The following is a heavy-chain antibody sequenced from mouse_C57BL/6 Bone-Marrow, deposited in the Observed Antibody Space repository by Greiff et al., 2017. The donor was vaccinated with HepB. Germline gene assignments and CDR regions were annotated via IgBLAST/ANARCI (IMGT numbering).Heavy chain of an antibody. CDR3: VRLKGAFDY. CDR2: IRSKSNNYAT. V-gene: IGHV10-1*01. Sequence: EVKLLESGGGLVQPKGSLKLSCAASGFSFNTYAMNWVRQAPGKGLDWVARIRSKSNNYATYYADSVKDRFTISRDDSESMLYLQMNNLKTEDTAMYYSVRLKGAFDYWGKGTTLTVSS. J-gene: IGHJ2*01. CDR1: GFSFNTYA. D-gene: IGHD1-3*01.